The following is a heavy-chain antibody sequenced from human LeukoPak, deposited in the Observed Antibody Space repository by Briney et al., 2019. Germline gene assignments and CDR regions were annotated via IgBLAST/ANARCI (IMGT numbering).Heavy chain of an antibody. V-gene: IGHV4-31*03. CDR2: IYYSGST. CDR1: GGSISSGGYY. Sequence: SQTMSLTCTVSGGSISSGGYYWSWIRQHPGKGLEWIGYIYYSGSTYYNPSLKSRVTISVDTSKNQFSLKLSSVTAADTAVYYCARDSGYGRLGIDYWGQGTLVTVSS. J-gene: IGHJ4*02. D-gene: IGHD3-10*01. CDR3: ARDSGYGRLGIDY.